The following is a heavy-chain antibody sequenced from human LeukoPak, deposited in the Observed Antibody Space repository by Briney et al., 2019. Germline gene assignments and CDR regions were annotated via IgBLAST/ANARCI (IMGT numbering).Heavy chain of an antibody. CDR1: GFIFSNYA. Sequence: GGSLRLSCAASGFIFSNYALAWVRQAPGKGLEWVSGISRIGGSTHYADSVKGRFTISRDNSKNILYLQMNSLRAEDTAVYYCAKDRWTEVDAFDIWGQGTMVTVSS. CDR3: AKDRWTEVDAFDI. D-gene: IGHD1-1*01. CDR2: ISRIGGST. V-gene: IGHV3-23*01. J-gene: IGHJ3*02.